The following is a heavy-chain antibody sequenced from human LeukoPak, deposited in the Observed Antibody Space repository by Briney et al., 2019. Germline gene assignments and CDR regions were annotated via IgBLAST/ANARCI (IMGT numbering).Heavy chain of an antibody. J-gene: IGHJ6*02. CDR2: INHSGST. CDR3: ARVRRRYYDSSGYYYGAQYYYGMDV. D-gene: IGHD3-22*01. V-gene: IGHV4-34*01. CDR1: GGSFSGYY. Sequence: SETLPLTCAVYGGSFSGYYWSWIRQPPGKGLEWIGEINHSGSTNYNPSLKSRVTISVDTSKNQFSLKLSSVTAADTAVNYCARVRRRYYDSSGYYYGAQYYYGMDVWGQGTTVTVSS.